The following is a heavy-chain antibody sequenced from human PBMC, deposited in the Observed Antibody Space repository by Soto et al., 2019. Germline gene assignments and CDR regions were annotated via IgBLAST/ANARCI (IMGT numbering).Heavy chain of an antibody. CDR1: GNSISTTNW. CDR3: ARDVGLHYDGSPSGQFDF. Sequence: QVELQESGPGLVKPSGTLSLTCADFGNSISTTNWWSWVRRSPGKGLEGIGETYHSGSSNYNPSLKSLVTLSLDKSKTQFYLKVTSVTAAATAVYYCARDVGLHYDGSPSGQFDFWGQGPLVIVSS. V-gene: IGHV4-4*02. D-gene: IGHD3-22*01. J-gene: IGHJ4*02. CDR2: TYHSGSS.